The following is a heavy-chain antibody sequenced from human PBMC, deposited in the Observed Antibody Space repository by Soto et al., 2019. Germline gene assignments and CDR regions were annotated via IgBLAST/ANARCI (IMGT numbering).Heavy chain of an antibody. CDR1: GGTFSSYS. CDR3: ATRGHQRKASYYCEMEV. J-gene: IGHJ6*01. V-gene: IGHV1-69*01. Sequence: QVHLVQSGAEVKKPGSSVNVSCKASGGTFSSYSISWVRQAPGQGLEWMGGSIPIFPTANYAQKFQGRVTITADESTSTVYMELSSLRSDATAVYDCATRGHQRKASYYCEMEVWGQGTTVTVSS. D-gene: IGHD2-2*01. CDR2: SIPIFPTA.